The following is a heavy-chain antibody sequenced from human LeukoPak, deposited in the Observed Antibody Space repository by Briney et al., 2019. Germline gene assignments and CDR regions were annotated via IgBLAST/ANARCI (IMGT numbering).Heavy chain of an antibody. CDR3: ARELAGLNN. CDR1: GGSFSGYY. D-gene: IGHD3/OR15-3a*01. V-gene: IGHV4-34*09. CDR2: INHSGST. J-gene: IGHJ4*02. Sequence: SETLSLTCAVYGGSFSGYYWSWIRQPPGKGLEWIGEINHSGSTNYNPSLKSRLTISVDTSKNQFSLKLKSVTAADTAVYYCARELAGLNNWGQGTLVTVSS.